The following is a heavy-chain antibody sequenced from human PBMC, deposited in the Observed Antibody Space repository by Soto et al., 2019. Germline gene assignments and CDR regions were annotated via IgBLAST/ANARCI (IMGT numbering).Heavy chain of an antibody. CDR1: GFTFSSYS. V-gene: IGHV3-48*02. D-gene: IGHD4-4*01. CDR2: ISSSSSTI. Sequence: TGGSLRLSCAASGFTFSSYSMNWVRQAPGKGLEWVSYISSSSSTIYYADSVKGRFTISRDNAKNSLYLQMNSLRDEDTAVYYCARDVTTPIMTTVTTTSMDVWGQGTTVTVSS. J-gene: IGHJ6*02. CDR3: ARDVTTPIMTTVTTTSMDV.